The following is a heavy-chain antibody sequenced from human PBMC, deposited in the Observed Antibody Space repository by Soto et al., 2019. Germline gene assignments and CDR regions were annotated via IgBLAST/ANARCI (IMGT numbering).Heavy chain of an antibody. CDR3: ARGYDILTGDYYGMDV. J-gene: IGHJ6*02. D-gene: IGHD3-9*01. V-gene: IGHV3-30-3*01. Sequence: GGSLRLSCAASGFTFSSYAMHWVRQAPGKGLEWVAVISYDGSNKYYADSVKGRFTISRDNSKNTLYLQMNSLRAEDTAVYYCARGYDILTGDYYGMDVWGQGTTVTVSS. CDR1: GFTFSSYA. CDR2: ISYDGSNK.